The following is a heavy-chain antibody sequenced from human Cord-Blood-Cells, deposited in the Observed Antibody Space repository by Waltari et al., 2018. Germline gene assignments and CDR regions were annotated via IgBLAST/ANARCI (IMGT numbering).Heavy chain of an antibody. Sequence: EVQLVESGGGLVKPGGSLRLSCAASGFTFSSYSMNWVRQAPGKGLEWVSSISSSSRYIYYEDSVKGRFTISRDNAKNSLYLQMNSLRAEDTAVYYCAGDKGFGAYYYMDVWGKGTTVTVSS. V-gene: IGHV3-21*01. J-gene: IGHJ6*03. CDR3: AGDKGFGAYYYMDV. CDR2: ISSSSRYI. CDR1: GFTFSSYS. D-gene: IGHD3-10*01.